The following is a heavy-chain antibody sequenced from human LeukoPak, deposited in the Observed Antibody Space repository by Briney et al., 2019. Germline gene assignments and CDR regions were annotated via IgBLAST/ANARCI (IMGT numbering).Heavy chain of an antibody. J-gene: IGHJ3*02. D-gene: IGHD2-15*01. CDR3: ARIRMKDAFDI. V-gene: IGHV4-39*07. CDR1: GGSISSGSYY. CDR2: IYYSGST. Sequence: SQTLSLTCTVSGGSISSGSYYWSWIRQPPGKGLEWIGSIYYSGSTYYNSSLKSRVTISADTSKNQFSLKLSSVTAADTAVYYCARIRMKDAFDIWGQGTMVTVSS.